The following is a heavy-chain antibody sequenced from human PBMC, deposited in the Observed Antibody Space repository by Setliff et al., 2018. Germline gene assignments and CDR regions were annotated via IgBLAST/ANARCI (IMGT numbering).Heavy chain of an antibody. Sequence: GASVKVSCKASGCAFNTYGLSWVRQAPGQGLEWMGGIIPTIGEPNYAQKFQGRVTITADESTSTAYMELRSLKSEDTAVYYCAREALQRAGLYFFDIWGQGMLVTVSS. J-gene: IGHJ4*02. CDR3: AREALQRAGLYFFDI. CDR1: GCAFNTYG. V-gene: IGHV1-69*13. CDR2: IIPTIGEP. D-gene: IGHD3-10*01.